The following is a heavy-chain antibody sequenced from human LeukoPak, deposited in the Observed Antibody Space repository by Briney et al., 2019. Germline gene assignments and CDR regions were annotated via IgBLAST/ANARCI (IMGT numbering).Heavy chain of an antibody. CDR2: INHSGST. D-gene: IGHD3-3*01. V-gene: IGHV4-34*01. CDR3: ARTHYYDFWSGYSNWFDP. Sequence: PSETLSLTCAVYGGSFSGYYWSWIRQPPGKGLEWIGEINHSGSTNYNPSLKSRVTISVDTSKNQFSLKLSSVTAADTAVYYCARTHYYDFWSGYSNWFDPWGQGTLVTVSS. J-gene: IGHJ5*02. CDR1: GGSFSGYY.